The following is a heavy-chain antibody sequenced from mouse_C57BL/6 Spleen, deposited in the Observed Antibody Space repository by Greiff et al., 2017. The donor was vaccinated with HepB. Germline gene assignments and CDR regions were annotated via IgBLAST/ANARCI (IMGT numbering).Heavy chain of an antibody. CDR3: AKNPSDGYYWYFDV. D-gene: IGHD2-3*01. CDR1: GYAFSSSW. V-gene: IGHV1-82*01. J-gene: IGHJ1*03. CDR2: IYPGDGDT. Sequence: QVQLKQSGPELVKPGASVKISCKASGYAFSSSWMNWVKQRPGKGLEWIGRIYPGDGDTNYNGKFKGKATLTADKSSSTAYMQLSSLTSEDSAVYFCAKNPSDGYYWYFDVWGTRTTVTVSS.